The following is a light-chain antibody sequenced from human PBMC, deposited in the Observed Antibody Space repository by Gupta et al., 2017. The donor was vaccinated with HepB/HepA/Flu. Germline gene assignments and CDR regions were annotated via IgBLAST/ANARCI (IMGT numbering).Light chain of an antibody. CDR1: QSVTSY. J-gene: IGKJ1*01. Sequence: EIVLTQSPGTLSLSPGERATLSCRASQSVTSYLAWYQQKPGQAPRLLIYCASSRATGIPASICGSGCGTTFFLPTISREAADVAVYYCQQHNSTSPWTFGRGTKVEIK. V-gene: IGKV3-20*01. CDR2: CAS. CDR3: QQHNSTSPWT.